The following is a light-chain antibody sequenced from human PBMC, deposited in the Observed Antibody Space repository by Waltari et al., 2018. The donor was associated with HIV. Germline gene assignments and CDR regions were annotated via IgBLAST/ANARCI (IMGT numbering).Light chain of an antibody. CDR3: CSYAGSSTPNWV. J-gene: IGLJ3*02. CDR1: SSDVGSYNL. CDR2: EVS. V-gene: IGLV2-23*02. Sequence: QSALTQPASVSGSPGQSITISCTGTSSDVGSYNLVSWYQQHPGKAPKLMIYEVSKRPSGVSNRFSCSKSGNTASLTISGLQAEDEADYYCCSYAGSSTPNWVFGGGTKLTVL.